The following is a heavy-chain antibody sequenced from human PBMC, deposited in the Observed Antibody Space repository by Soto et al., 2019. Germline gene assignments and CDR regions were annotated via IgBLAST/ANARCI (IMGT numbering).Heavy chain of an antibody. CDR3: AKRRTGAGTWAEIDY. Sequence: GGSLRLSCAASGFTFSSYAMHWVRQALGKGLEWVAVISYDGTNKYYADSVKGRFTISRDNSKDTLYLQMNSLRAEDTAVYYWAKRRTGAGTWAEIDYWGQGALVTVSS. CDR1: GFTFSSYA. J-gene: IGHJ4*02. D-gene: IGHD6-13*01. V-gene: IGHV3-30*18. CDR2: ISYDGTNK.